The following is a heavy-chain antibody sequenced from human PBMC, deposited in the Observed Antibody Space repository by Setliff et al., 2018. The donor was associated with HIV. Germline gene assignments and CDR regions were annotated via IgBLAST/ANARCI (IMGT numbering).Heavy chain of an antibody. Sequence: SETLSLTCTVSGGSINSGTYYWGWIRQPPGKGLEWIGSSYYSGSTYYNPSLKSRVTISIDTSKNQFSLKMSSVTAADTAMYSCVRPLLRFLEWPPSWFDPWGQGTLVTVSS. CDR1: GGSINSGTYY. CDR3: VRPLLRFLEWPPSWFDP. V-gene: IGHV4-39*01. D-gene: IGHD3-3*01. J-gene: IGHJ5*02. CDR2: SYYSGST.